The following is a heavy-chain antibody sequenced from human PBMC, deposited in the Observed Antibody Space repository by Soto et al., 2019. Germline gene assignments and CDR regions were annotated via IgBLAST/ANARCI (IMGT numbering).Heavy chain of an antibody. V-gene: IGHV1-18*01. Sequence: QVHLVQSGAEVKKPGASVKVSCKGSGYAFTTYGITWVRQAPGQGLEWMGWISAHNGNTNYAQKLQGRVTVTRDTSTSAAYMELRSLRSDDTAVYYWARARYGDYWGQGALVTVPS. CDR2: ISAHNGNT. CDR3: ARARYGDY. J-gene: IGHJ4*02. CDR1: GYAFTTYG. D-gene: IGHD1-1*01.